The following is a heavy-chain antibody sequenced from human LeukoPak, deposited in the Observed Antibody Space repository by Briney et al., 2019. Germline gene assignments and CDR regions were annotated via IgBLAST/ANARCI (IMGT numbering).Heavy chain of an antibody. J-gene: IGHJ3*02. D-gene: IGHD1-1*01. V-gene: IGHV1-69*02. CDR2: IIPILGIA. Sequence: GASVKVSCKASGYTFTNYYMHWVRQAPGQGLEWMGRIIPILGIANYAQKFQGRVTITADKSTSTAYMELSSLRSEDTAVYYCAVEKGHAFDIWGRGTMVTVSS. CDR3: AVEKGHAFDI. CDR1: GYTFTNYY.